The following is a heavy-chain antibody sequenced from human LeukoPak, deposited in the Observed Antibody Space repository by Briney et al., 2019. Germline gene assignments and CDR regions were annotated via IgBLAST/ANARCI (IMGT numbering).Heavy chain of an antibody. CDR1: GGSFTDYY. J-gene: IGHJ5*02. V-gene: IGHV4-34*01. CDR2: INHDGST. CDR3: ARAYNGYDYP. Sequence: SETLSVTCAVYGGSFTDYYWSWIRQSPGKGLEWIGEINHDGSTNYNPSLKSQVTIAVDRSKNQFSLKLTSVTAADTAVYYCARAYNGYDYPWGQGTLVTVSS. D-gene: IGHD5-12*01.